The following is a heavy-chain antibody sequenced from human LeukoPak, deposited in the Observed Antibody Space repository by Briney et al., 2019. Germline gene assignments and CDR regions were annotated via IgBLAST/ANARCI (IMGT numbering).Heavy chain of an antibody. CDR1: GGSTSSYY. CDR2: IYYSGST. V-gene: IGHV4-59*01. D-gene: IGHD3-10*01. Sequence: SETLSLTCTVSGGSTSSYYWSWIRQPPGKGLEWIGYIYYSGSTNYNPSLKSRVTISVDTSKNQFSLKLSSVTAADTAVYYCARVYLNYGSAHYGMDVWGKGTTVTVSS. J-gene: IGHJ6*04. CDR3: ARVYLNYGSAHYGMDV.